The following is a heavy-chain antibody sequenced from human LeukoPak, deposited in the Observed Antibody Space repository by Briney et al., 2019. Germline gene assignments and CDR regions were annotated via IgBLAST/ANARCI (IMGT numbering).Heavy chain of an antibody. CDR3: ARSLFRTSGGYYYMDV. D-gene: IGHD3/OR15-3a*01. CDR2: IIPIFGTA. V-gene: IGHV1-69*05. Sequence: SVKVSCKASGGTFNNYAISWVRQAPGQGLEWMGRIIPIFGTADYAQKFQGRVTITTDESTSTAYMELSSLTSEDTAVYYCARSLFRTSGGYYYMDVWDEGTSVTVSS. CDR1: GGTFNNYA. J-gene: IGHJ6*03.